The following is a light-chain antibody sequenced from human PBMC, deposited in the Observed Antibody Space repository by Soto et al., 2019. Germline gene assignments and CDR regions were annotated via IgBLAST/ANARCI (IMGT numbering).Light chain of an antibody. V-gene: IGKV2-28*01. CDR2: LGS. CDR1: QSLLHSNGYNY. CDR3: MQALQTPIT. Sequence: DIVMTQSPLSLPVTPGEPASISCRSSQSLLHSNGYNYLDWYVQKSGQSPQLLIYLGSNRAAGVPDRFSGSGSGTDFTLKISRVEAEDVGIYYCMQALQTPITFGQGTRWRL. J-gene: IGKJ5*01.